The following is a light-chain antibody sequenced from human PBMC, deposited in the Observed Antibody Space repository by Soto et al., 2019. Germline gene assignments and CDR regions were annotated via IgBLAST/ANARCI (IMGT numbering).Light chain of an antibody. Sequence: EIVMTQSPATLSVSPGERATLSCRASQSVNSNLAWYQQKPGQAPRLLIYGASTRATGIPARFSGSGSGTEFTLTITSLQSEDFAVYYCHHYNSWMYTFGQGTKLEFK. CDR2: GAS. V-gene: IGKV3-15*01. CDR3: HHYNSWMYT. J-gene: IGKJ2*01. CDR1: QSVNSN.